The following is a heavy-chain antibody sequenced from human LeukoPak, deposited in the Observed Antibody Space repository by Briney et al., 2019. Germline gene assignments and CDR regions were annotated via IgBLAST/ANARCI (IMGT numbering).Heavy chain of an antibody. CDR3: AAGDRGYYFDS. Sequence: ASVKVSCKASGYTFTGYYMHWVRQAPGQGLEWMGWITPNSGGTNFAQKFQGRVTMTRDTSITTAYMELGRLRSDDTAVYYCAAGDRGYYFDSWGQGTLVTVSS. D-gene: IGHD2-21*02. J-gene: IGHJ4*02. V-gene: IGHV1-2*02. CDR1: GYTFTGYY. CDR2: ITPNSGGT.